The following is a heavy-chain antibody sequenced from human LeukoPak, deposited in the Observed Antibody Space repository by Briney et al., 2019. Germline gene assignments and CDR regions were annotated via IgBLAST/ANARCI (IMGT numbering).Heavy chain of an antibody. Sequence: GGSLRLSCAASGFTFSSYAMHWVRQAPGKGLEWVTVISYDGINKDYADSVKGRFTISRDNSKNTLYLQMNSLRAEDTAVYYCARGGYHLDYWGQGTLVTVSS. V-gene: IGHV3-30-3*01. CDR2: ISYDGINK. CDR1: GFTFSSYA. CDR3: ARGGYHLDY. J-gene: IGHJ4*02. D-gene: IGHD1-14*01.